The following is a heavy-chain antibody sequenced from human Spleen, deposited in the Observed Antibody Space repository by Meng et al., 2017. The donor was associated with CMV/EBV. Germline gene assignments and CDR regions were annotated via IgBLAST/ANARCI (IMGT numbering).Heavy chain of an antibody. V-gene: IGHV3-23*01. Sequence: GESLKISCAASGFTFSSYAMSWVRQAPGKGLEWVSTISGSGGSTYYADSVKGRFTISRDNSKNTLYLQMNSLRAEDTAVYYCARDRYKGFDYWGQGTLVTVSS. CDR3: ARDRYKGFDY. D-gene: IGHD1-14*01. CDR2: ISGSGGST. J-gene: IGHJ4*02. CDR1: GFTFSSYA.